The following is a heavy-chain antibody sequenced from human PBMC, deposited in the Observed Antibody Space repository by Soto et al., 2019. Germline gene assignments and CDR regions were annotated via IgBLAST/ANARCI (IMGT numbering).Heavy chain of an antibody. CDR1: GYTLTSYG. J-gene: IGHJ4*02. D-gene: IGHD5-12*01. V-gene: IGHV1-18*01. Sequence: QVQLVQSGAEVKKPGASVKVSCKASGYTLTSYGVSWVRQAPGQGLEWMGWISSYNGNTDYAQRLQGRVTMTTDTSTDTDFMELRSLRSDDTAVYYSARRINSGYDLDSWGQGTLVTVSS. CDR3: ARRINSGYDLDS. CDR2: ISSYNGNT.